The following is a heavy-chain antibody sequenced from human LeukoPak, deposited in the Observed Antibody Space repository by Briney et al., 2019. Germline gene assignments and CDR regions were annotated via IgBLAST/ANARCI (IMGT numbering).Heavy chain of an antibody. CDR2: INPNSGGT. D-gene: IGHD6-6*01. Sequence: ASVKVSCKASGYTFTGYYMHWVRQAPGQGLEWMGWINPNSGGTNYAQKFQGRVTMTRDTSINTAYMELSRLRSDDTAVYYCARGSIPWQLVHSNFDYWGQGTLVTVSS. CDR3: ARGSIPWQLVHSNFDY. J-gene: IGHJ4*02. V-gene: IGHV1-2*02. CDR1: GYTFTGYY.